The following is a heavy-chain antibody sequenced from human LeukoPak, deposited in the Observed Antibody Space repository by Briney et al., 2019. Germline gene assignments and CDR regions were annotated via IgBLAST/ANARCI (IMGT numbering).Heavy chain of an antibody. CDR3: ARGDGYSYYFDY. CDR1: GGSISTSSYY. D-gene: IGHD3-22*01. V-gene: IGHV4-39*01. J-gene: IGHJ4*02. CDR2: INYGGNT. Sequence: SETLSLTCTVSGGSISTSSYYWGWIRQPPGKGLEWIGSINYGGNTYYNPSLKSRVIISVDTSKNQFSLKLRSVTAADTAVYHCARGDGYSYYFDYWGQGTLVTVSS.